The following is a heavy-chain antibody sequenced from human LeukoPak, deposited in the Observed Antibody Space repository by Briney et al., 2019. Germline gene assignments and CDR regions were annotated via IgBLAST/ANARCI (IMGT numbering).Heavy chain of an antibody. D-gene: IGHD5-12*01. CDR2: IYSSGAA. Sequence: PGGSLRLSCAASGFTVSRKYMSWVRQAPGKGLEWVSVIYSSGAAYYADSVKGRFTISRDNSKNTVYLQVNSLRAEDTAVYYCVRGGGYEDFGYWGQGTLVTVSS. J-gene: IGHJ4*02. V-gene: IGHV3-66*01. CDR1: GFTVSRKY. CDR3: VRGGGYEDFGY.